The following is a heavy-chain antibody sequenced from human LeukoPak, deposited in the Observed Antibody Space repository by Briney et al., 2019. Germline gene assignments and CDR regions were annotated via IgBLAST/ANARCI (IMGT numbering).Heavy chain of an antibody. Sequence: SETLSLTCTVSGGSISNYYWTWIRQPAGKGLEWIGRIYTSGSTNYNPSLKSRVTMSVDTSKNQFSLRLNSVTAADTAVYYCARAYRAHQTFHSYHFFDFWGRGTLVTVSS. CDR2: IYTSGST. V-gene: IGHV4-4*07. CDR3: ARAYRAHQTFHSYHFFDF. CDR1: GGSISNYY. J-gene: IGHJ4*02. D-gene: IGHD5-18*01.